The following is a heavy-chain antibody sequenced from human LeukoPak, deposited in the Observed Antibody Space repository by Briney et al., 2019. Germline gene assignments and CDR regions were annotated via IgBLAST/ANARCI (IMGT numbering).Heavy chain of an antibody. D-gene: IGHD5-12*01. CDR2: ISAYNGNT. CDR3: ARDSGYLSVDYAPLRY. V-gene: IGHV1-18*01. J-gene: IGHJ4*02. CDR1: GYTFTSYG. Sequence: GASVKVSCKASGYTFTSYGISWVRQAPGQGLEWMGWISAYNGNTNYAQKLQGRVTMTTDTSTSTAYMELRSLRSDDTAVYYCARDSGYLSVDYAPLRYWGQGTLVTVSS.